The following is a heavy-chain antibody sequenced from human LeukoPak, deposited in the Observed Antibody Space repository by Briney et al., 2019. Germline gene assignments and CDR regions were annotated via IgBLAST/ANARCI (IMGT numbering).Heavy chain of an antibody. CDR2: INPNSGGT. J-gene: IGHJ5*02. D-gene: IGHD2-2*01. V-gene: IGHV1-2*02. CDR3: AREYIVVVPAANDGRWFDP. CDR1: EYTFTGYY. Sequence: ASVKVSCKSSEYTFTGYYVHWVRQAPGQGLEWMGWINPNSGGTNYAQKFQGRVTMTRDTSISTAYMELSRLRSDDTAVYYCAREYIVVVPAANDGRWFDPWGQGTLVTVSS.